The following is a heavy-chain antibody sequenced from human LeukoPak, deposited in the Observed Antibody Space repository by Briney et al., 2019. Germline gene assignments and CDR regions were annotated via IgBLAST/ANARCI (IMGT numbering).Heavy chain of an antibody. CDR1: GFTFSSHW. Sequence: PGGSLRLSCAASGFTFSSHWMTWVRQAPGKGLEWVANINQDGSEGYYVDSVKGRFTISRDNAKNSLHLQMNSLRAEDTAVYYCARDSEYSSSFAFDIWGQGTMVTVSS. D-gene: IGHD6-13*01. CDR3: ARDSEYSSSFAFDI. V-gene: IGHV3-7*01. J-gene: IGHJ3*02. CDR2: INQDGSEG.